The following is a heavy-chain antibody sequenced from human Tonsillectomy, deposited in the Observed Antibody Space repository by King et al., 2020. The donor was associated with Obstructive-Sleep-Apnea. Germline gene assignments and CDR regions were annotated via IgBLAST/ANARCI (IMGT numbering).Heavy chain of an antibody. D-gene: IGHD5-12*01. CDR1: VGSITNYY. J-gene: IGHJ4*02. CDR2: MYYSGNT. V-gene: IGHV4-59*08. CDR3: ARHRGVEDYGGYGDYFDY. Sequence: QLQESGPGLVKPSETLSLTCTVSVGSITNYYWSWIRQPPGKGLEWIGYMYYSGNTNFNPSLKSRVTISADTSKIQFSLRLSSVTAADTAVYYCARHRGVEDYGGYGDYFDYWGQGTLVTVSS.